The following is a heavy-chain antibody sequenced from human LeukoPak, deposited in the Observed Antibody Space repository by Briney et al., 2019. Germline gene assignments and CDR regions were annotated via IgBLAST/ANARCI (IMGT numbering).Heavy chain of an antibody. CDR1: GFTFSNYD. CDR2: ISSSSKYI. D-gene: IGHD6-13*01. CDR3: ARARGSSWSSPPNGDY. V-gene: IGHV3-21*01. Sequence: KPGGSLRLSCAASGFTFSNYDMNWVRQAPGKGLEWVSSISSSSKYIYYADSVKGRFTISRDNAKNSLYLQMNSLRAEDTAVYYCARARGSSWSSPPNGDYWGQGTLVTVSS. J-gene: IGHJ4*02.